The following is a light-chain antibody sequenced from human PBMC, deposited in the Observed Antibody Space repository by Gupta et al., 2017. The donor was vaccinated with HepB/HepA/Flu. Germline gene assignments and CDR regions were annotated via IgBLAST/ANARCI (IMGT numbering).Light chain of an antibody. Sequence: DIQMTQSPSSLSASVGDRVTITCQARQDISHYLDWYQQKPGNAPKLLIYDASKLETGVPSRFSGSGSGTDFTFTISSLQPEDIATYYCQQYDNRPYTFGQGTKLEIK. CDR3: QQYDNRPYT. CDR1: QDISHY. V-gene: IGKV1-33*01. J-gene: IGKJ2*01. CDR2: DAS.